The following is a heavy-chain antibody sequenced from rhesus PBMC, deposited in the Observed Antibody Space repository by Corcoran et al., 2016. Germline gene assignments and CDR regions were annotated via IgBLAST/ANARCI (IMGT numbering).Heavy chain of an antibody. CDR1: GYTFTSYY. D-gene: IGHD4-29*01. CDR3: TLAVTGSFDY. J-gene: IGHJ4*01. Sequence: QVQLVQSGAEIKQPGASVKLSCKASGYTFTSYYMHWVRQAPGQGLEWIGLISPYNGNKAYAKNFRGRATITTDTSTSTGYMELSSLRSENTAVYYCTLAVTGSFDYGGQGVLFTASP. V-gene: IGHV1-180*01. CDR2: ISPYNGNK.